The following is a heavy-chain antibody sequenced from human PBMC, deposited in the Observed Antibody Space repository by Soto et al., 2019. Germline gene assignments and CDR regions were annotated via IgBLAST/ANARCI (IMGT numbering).Heavy chain of an antibody. D-gene: IGHD2-21*02. CDR2: INAGNGNT. CDR1: GYTFTSYA. Sequence: QVQLVQSGAEEKKPGASVKVSCKASGYTFTSYAMHWVRQAPGQRLEWMGWINAGNGNTKYSQKFQGRVTITRDTSAGPADMELSSLRSAGPAVYYCARRIVVVTALDYWGQGTLVTVSS. CDR3: ARRIVVVTALDY. V-gene: IGHV1-3*05. J-gene: IGHJ4*02.